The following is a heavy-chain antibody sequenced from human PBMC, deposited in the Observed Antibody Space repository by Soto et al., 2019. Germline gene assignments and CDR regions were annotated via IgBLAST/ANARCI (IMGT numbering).Heavy chain of an antibody. CDR2: LSSDGSDT. CDR3: VREGGYCTSTRCYFYGMDV. V-gene: IGHV3-74*01. D-gene: IGHD2-2*01. Sequence: GGSLRLSCAASGFTFSKFWIHWVRQAPGKGPEWVSSLSSDGSDTRYADSVKGRFTISRDNAKNTLYLQMNSLRAGDTAVYYCVREGGYCTSTRCYFYGMDVWGQGTTVTVSS. J-gene: IGHJ6*02. CDR1: GFTFSKFW.